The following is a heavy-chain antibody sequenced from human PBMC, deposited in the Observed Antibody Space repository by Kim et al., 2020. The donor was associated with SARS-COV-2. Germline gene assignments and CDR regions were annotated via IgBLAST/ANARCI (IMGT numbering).Heavy chain of an antibody. V-gene: IGHV3-21*01. CDR3: ARDTTIWQWLFDY. CDR2: ISSSSSYI. Sequence: GGSLRLSCAASGFTFSSYSMNWVRQAPGKGLEWVSSISSSSSYIYYADSVKGRFTIARDNAKNSLYLQRNSLRAEDKAVYYCARDTTIWQWLFDYWGQGTLVPVSS. J-gene: IGHJ4*02. D-gene: IGHD6-19*01. CDR1: GFTFSSYS.